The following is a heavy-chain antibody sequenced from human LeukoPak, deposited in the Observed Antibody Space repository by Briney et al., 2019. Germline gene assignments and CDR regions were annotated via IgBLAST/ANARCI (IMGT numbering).Heavy chain of an antibody. CDR2: ISSSGSTI. Sequence: GGSLRLSCAAPGFTFSSYEMNCVRHALEKGLERVSYISSSGSTIYYAESVKGGFTISRDNATNSLYLQMNSLRAEDTAVYNCATESGYGDYGYWGQGTLVTVSS. D-gene: IGHD4-17*01. V-gene: IGHV3-48*03. CDR3: ATESGYGDYGY. J-gene: IGHJ4*02. CDR1: GFTFSSYE.